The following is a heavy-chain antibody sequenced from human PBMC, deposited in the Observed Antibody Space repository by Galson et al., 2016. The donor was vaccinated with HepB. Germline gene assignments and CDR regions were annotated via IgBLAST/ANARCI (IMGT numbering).Heavy chain of an antibody. J-gene: IGHJ4*02. D-gene: IGHD3-22*01. V-gene: IGHV1-3*01. CDR2: INAGNGST. Sequence: SVKVSCKASGYSFSRYGMHWVRQAPGQRLEWMGWINAGNGSTEHSKKFQGRVTINRDTSASTAYMELSSLRSEDTAVYYCARDNENFSDISGHPQMGYVDYWGQGTLVTVSS. CDR1: GYSFSRYG. CDR3: ARDNENFSDISGHPQMGYVDY.